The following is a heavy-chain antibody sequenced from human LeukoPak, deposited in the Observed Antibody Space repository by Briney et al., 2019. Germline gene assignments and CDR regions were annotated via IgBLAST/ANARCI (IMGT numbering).Heavy chain of an antibody. CDR2: INHSGST. D-gene: IGHD3-9*01. V-gene: IGHV4-34*01. Sequence: SETLSLTCAVYGGSFSGYYWSWIRQPPGKGLEWIGEINHSGSTNYNPSLKSRVTILVDTSKNQFSLKLSSVTAADTAVYYCARARYDILTGYYIASSYYYYYYMDVWGKGTTVTVSS. CDR1: GGSFSGYY. J-gene: IGHJ6*03. CDR3: ARARYDILTGYYIASSYYYYYYMDV.